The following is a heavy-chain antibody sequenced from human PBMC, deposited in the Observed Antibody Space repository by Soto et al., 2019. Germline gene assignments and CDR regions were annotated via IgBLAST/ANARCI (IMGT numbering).Heavy chain of an antibody. CDR3: AKDRATNFGVIWKYGMDV. Sequence: EVQLLESGGGLVQPGGSLRLSCTATGFTFSTYAMAWVRQAPGKGLEWVSGISETGKNTNYADSVRGRFTISRNNSRNTRDLLMNTLRAEDTAVYYCAKDRATNFGVIWKYGMDVWGPGTTVSVSS. CDR2: ISETGKNT. J-gene: IGHJ6*02. D-gene: IGHD3-3*01. V-gene: IGHV3-23*01. CDR1: GFTFSTYA.